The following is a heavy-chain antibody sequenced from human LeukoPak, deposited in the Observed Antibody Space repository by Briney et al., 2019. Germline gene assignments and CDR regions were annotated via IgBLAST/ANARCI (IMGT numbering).Heavy chain of an antibody. J-gene: IGHJ6*03. CDR3: AARGYIVVVPATKGGGPDNSYYFMDV. CDR1: RGSFSGYY. D-gene: IGHD2-2*01. V-gene: IGHV4-34*01. CDR2: INHSGST. Sequence: SETLSLTCAVYRGSFSGYYWSWIRQPPGKGLEWIGEINHSGSTNYNPSLKSRVTISVDTSKNQFSLKLSSVTAADTAVYYCAARGYIVVVPATKGGGPDNSYYFMDVWGKGTTVTISS.